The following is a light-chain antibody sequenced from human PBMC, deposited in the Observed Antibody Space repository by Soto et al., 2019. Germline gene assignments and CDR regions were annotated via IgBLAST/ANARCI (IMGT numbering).Light chain of an antibody. J-gene: IGKJ2*01. CDR2: DAS. Sequence: DIQMTQSPSTLSASVGDRVIITCRASQSISTWLAWYQQKPGKAPNLLIYDASSLESGIPSRFSGSGSGTEFTLTISCLQPDDFATYYCQHYNTPFYTFGQGTKLEMK. CDR3: QHYNTPFYT. CDR1: QSISTW. V-gene: IGKV1-5*01.